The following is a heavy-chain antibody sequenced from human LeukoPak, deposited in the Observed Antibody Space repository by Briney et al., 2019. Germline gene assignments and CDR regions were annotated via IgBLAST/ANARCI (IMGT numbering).Heavy chain of an antibody. CDR3: ARQVYCGGDCYYSTPVDY. Sequence: GGSLRLSCVASGFSFSRYWMSWVRQAPGKGLEWVSSISSSGSYIYYADSVKGRFTISRDNAKNSLYLQMNSLRAEDTAVYYCARQVYCGGDCYYSTPVDYWGQGTLVTVSS. CDR2: ISSSGSYI. CDR1: GFSFSRYW. J-gene: IGHJ4*02. D-gene: IGHD2-21*02. V-gene: IGHV3-21*01.